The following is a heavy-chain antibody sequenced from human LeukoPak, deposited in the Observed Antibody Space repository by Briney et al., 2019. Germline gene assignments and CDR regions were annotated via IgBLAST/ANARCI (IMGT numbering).Heavy chain of an antibody. CDR3: ASGYYSGWYIPYY. CDR2: IKEDGSEK. V-gene: IGHV3-7*01. J-gene: IGHJ4*02. CDR1: GFTFSTSW. D-gene: IGHD6-19*01. Sequence: PGGSLRLSCAASGFTFSTSWMIWARQAPGNGLEWVANIKEDGSEKYYVDSVKGRFTISRDNAKNSLYLQMNSLRAEDTAVYYCASGYYSGWYIPYYWGQGTLVTVSS.